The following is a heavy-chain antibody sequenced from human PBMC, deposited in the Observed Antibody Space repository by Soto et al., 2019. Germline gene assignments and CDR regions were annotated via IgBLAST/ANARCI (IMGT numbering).Heavy chain of an antibody. CDR1: GFTFEDYT. J-gene: IGHJ6*01. D-gene: IGHD6-13*01. CDR3: AKHDAIATARYHYGLDL. V-gene: IGHV3-43*01. CDR2: ISWDGGST. Sequence: PGGALRLSCAASGFTFEDYTMHWVRQAPGKGLEWGSLISWDGGSTYYADSVKGRFTITRDNSKNSLYLQMNSLRTEDTALYYCAKHDAIATARYHYGLDLYAQATTVNFAS.